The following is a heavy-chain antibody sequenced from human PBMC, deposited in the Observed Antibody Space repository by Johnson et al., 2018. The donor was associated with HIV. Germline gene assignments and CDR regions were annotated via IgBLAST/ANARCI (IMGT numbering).Heavy chain of an antibody. J-gene: IGHJ3*02. CDR2: ISYDGSNK. CDR1: GFTFSSYA. Sequence: QVQLVESGGGVVQPGRSLRLSCAASGFTFSSYAMHWVRQAPGKGVEWVAVISYDGSNKYYADSVKGRFTISRDNSKNTLYLQMNSLRAEDTAVYYCASHRDVAPGEGVAFDIWGQGTMVTVSS. V-gene: IGHV3-30*04. D-gene: IGHD4-17*01. CDR3: ASHRDVAPGEGVAFDI.